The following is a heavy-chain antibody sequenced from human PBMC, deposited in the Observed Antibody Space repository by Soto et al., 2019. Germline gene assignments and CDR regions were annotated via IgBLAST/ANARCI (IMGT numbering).Heavy chain of an antibody. V-gene: IGHV1-3*05. Sequence: QVQLVQSGAEEKKPGASVKVSCKASGYTFTSYAMHWVRQAPGQRLEWMGWINAGNGNTKYSQKFQGRVTITRDTPASTAYRELSSLRSEDTAVYYCARSIVVVTALDYWGQGTLLTASS. D-gene: IGHD2-21*02. CDR2: INAGNGNT. J-gene: IGHJ4*02. CDR3: ARSIVVVTALDY. CDR1: GYTFTSYA.